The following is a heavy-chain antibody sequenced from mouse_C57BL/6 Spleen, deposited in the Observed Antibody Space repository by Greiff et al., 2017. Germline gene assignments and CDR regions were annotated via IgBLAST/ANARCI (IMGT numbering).Heavy chain of an antibody. Sequence: EVQVVESGGGLVKPGGSLKLSCAASGFTFSDYGMHWVRQAPEKGLEWVAYISSGSSTIYYADTVKGRFTISRDNAKNTLFLQMTSLRSEDTAMYYCARPGTTAHFDYWGQGTTLTVSS. D-gene: IGHD1-2*01. CDR2: ISSGSSTI. CDR3: ARPGTTAHFDY. J-gene: IGHJ2*01. CDR1: GFTFSDYG. V-gene: IGHV5-17*01.